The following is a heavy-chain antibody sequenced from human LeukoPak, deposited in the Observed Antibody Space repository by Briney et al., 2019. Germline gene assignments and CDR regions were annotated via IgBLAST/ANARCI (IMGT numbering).Heavy chain of an antibody. V-gene: IGHV1-69*04. Sequence: SVNVSCKASGGTFSSYAISWVRQAPGQGLEWMGRIIPILGIANYAQKFQGRVTITADKSTSTAYMELSSLRSEDTAVYYCARDGRETGPITTVTTVLGAPNYYYGMDVWGQGTTVTVSS. D-gene: IGHD4-17*01. CDR1: GGTFSSYA. CDR3: ARDGRETGPITTVTTVLGAPNYYYGMDV. CDR2: IIPILGIA. J-gene: IGHJ6*02.